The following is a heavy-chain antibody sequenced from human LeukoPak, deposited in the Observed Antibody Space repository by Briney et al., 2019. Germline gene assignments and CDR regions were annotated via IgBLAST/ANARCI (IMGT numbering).Heavy chain of an antibody. CDR2: IYPKSGGT. J-gene: IGHJ4*02. D-gene: IGHD3-3*01. Sequence: ASLKVSCKTSGYTFADFYLHWVRQAPGRGLEWMGWIYPKSGGTIYAQKFQGRVTMTRDTSIITTYMDLNRLRSDDTAVYYCARGGGSNFGVITDWGQGTQVTVSS. CDR3: ARGGGSNFGVITD. V-gene: IGHV1-2*02. CDR1: GYTFADFY.